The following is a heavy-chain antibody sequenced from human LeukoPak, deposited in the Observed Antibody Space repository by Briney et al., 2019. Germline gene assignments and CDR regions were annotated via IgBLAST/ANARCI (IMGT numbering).Heavy chain of an antibody. CDR2: IWYDGSNK. J-gene: IGHJ4*02. Sequence: GGSLRLSCAASGFTFSSYGMHWVRQAPGKGLVWVAVIWYDGSNKYYADSVKGRFTISRDNSKNTLYLQMNSLRAEDTAVYYCARDSDGDFDYWGQGTLVTVSS. CDR3: ARDSDGDFDY. D-gene: IGHD4-17*01. CDR1: GFTFSSYG. V-gene: IGHV3-33*01.